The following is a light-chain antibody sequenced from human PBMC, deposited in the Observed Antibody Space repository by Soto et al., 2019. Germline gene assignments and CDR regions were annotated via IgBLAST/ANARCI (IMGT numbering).Light chain of an antibody. CDR3: AAWDDSLNAYV. J-gene: IGLJ1*01. CDR1: ESSIGTNT. Sequence: QSVLTQTLSAAGIPGHRWSWISSRGESSIGTNTINWYRQVPGTAPKPLIHNNDQRPSGVPDRISGSKSGTSASLAISGLHSDDEDDYYCAAWDDSLNAYVFGIGTKVTVL. CDR2: NND. V-gene: IGLV1-44*01.